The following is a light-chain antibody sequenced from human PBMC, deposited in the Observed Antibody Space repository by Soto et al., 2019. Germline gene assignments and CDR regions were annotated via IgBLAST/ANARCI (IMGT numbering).Light chain of an antibody. V-gene: IGKV3-15*01. CDR2: GAS. CDR3: QQRSNWPHEVT. Sequence: EIVMTQSPATLSVSPGERATLSCRASQSVSSNLAWYQQKPGQAPRLLIYGASTRATGIPARFSGSGSGTEFTLTISSLQSEDFAVYYCQQRSNWPHEVTFGQGTRLEIK. J-gene: IGKJ5*01. CDR1: QSVSSN.